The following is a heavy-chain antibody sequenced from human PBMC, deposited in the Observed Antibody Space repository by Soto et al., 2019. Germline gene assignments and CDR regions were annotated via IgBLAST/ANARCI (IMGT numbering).Heavy chain of an antibody. D-gene: IGHD5-18*01. CDR2: IKQDGSEK. Sequence: AGGSLRLSCAASGFTFSSYWMSWVRQAPGKGLEWVANIKQDGSEKYYVDSVKGRFTISRDNAKNSLYLQMNSLRAEDTAVYYCARALIQLWLDFDYWGQGTLVTVSS. V-gene: IGHV3-7*01. CDR1: GFTFSSYW. CDR3: ARALIQLWLDFDY. J-gene: IGHJ4*02.